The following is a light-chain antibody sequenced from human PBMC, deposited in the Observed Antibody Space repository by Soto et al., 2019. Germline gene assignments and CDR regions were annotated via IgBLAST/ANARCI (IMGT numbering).Light chain of an antibody. V-gene: IGKV1-5*03. CDR3: QQYDSYLRT. CDR2: KAS. J-gene: IGKJ4*02. CDR1: QTISSW. Sequence: DIQLTQSPATLSGSLGERATLTCRASQTISSWLAWFQQKPGKAPKLLIYKASSLKSGVPSRFSGSGSGTEFTLTISCLQSEDFAAYYCQQYDSYLRTFGDGTKVDIK.